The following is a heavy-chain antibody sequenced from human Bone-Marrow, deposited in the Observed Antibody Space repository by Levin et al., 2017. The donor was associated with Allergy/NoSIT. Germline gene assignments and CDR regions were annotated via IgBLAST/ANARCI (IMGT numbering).Heavy chain of an antibody. CDR2: ISSSSSYI. CDR1: GFTFSSYS. D-gene: IGHD2-2*02. CDR3: ARDLVVPAAIRLNYYYGMDV. J-gene: IGHJ6*02. Sequence: GESLKISCAASGFTFSSYSMNWVRQAPGKGLEWVSSISSSSSYIYYADSVKGRFTISRDNAKNSLYLQMNSLRAEDTAVYYCARDLVVPAAIRLNYYYGMDVWGQGTTVTVSS. V-gene: IGHV3-21*01.